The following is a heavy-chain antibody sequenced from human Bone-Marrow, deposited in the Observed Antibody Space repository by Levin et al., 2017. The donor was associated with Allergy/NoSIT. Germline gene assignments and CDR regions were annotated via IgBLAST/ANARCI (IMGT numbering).Heavy chain of an antibody. CDR1: GFTLSRYW. Sequence: ETLSLTCVASGFTLSRYWMHWVRQAPEKGLVWVSRINSDGSSISYADSVKGRFTISRDNAKNTLYLQMNSLRAEDTAVYYCARGHSDFSGSGAYYNFDYCGQGTLVTVSS. D-gene: IGHD3-10*01. CDR2: INSDGSSI. V-gene: IGHV3-74*01. J-gene: IGHJ4*02. CDR3: ARGHSDFSGSGAYYNFDY.